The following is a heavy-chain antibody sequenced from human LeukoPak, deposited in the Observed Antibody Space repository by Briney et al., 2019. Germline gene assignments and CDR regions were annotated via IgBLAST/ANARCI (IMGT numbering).Heavy chain of an antibody. Sequence: ASVKVSCKASGGTFSKYTISWVRQRPGQGLEWMGGITPLFGTASYAQKFQGRVTITADESASTAYMELSSLRSEDTAVYYCARDGGLWVSAHWGDSWGRGTLVTVSS. V-gene: IGHV1-69*13. J-gene: IGHJ4*02. CDR2: ITPLFGTA. D-gene: IGHD7-27*01. CDR1: GGTFSKYT. CDR3: ARDGGLWVSAHWGDS.